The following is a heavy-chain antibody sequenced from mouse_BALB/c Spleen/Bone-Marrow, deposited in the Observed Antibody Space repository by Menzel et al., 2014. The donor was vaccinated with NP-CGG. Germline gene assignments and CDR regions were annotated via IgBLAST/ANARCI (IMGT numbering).Heavy chain of an antibody. CDR3: ARLTPDYAMDY. J-gene: IGHJ4*01. CDR2: ISSGGSYT. D-gene: IGHD1-3*01. CDR1: GFTFSNYG. Sequence: EVKLMESGGDLVKPGGSLKLSCAASGFTFSNYGMSWVRQTPDKRLEWVATISSGGSYTYFPDNVKGRFTISRDNAKNTLYLQMNSLKSEDAAMYYCARLTPDYAMDYWGQGTSVTVSS. V-gene: IGHV5-6*01.